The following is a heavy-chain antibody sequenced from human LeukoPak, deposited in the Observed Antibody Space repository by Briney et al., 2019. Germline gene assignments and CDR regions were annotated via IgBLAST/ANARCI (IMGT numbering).Heavy chain of an antibody. D-gene: IGHD3-16*01. CDR1: GGSISSHY. CDR3: ARYTTFGDYYGMDV. Sequence: PSETLSLTCTVSGGSISSHYWSWIRQPPGKGLEWIGYIYYSGTINYNPSLKSRVTISVDTSKNQFSLKLSSVTAADTAVYYCARYTTFGDYYGMDVWGQGTTVTVSS. J-gene: IGHJ6*02. CDR2: IYYSGTI. V-gene: IGHV4-59*11.